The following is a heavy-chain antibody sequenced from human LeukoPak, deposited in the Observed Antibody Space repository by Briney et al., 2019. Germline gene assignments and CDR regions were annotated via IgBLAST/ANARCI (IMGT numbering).Heavy chain of an antibody. J-gene: IGHJ4*02. D-gene: IGHD5-12*01. CDR3: ARRIIVATIDY. CDR2: VYYSGST. V-gene: IGHV4-39*01. Sequence: SETLSLTCTVSGGSISSSNYYWAWIRQPPGKGLEWIGSVYYSGSTYYNPSLKSRVTISVDTSKNQFSLKLSSVTAADTAVYYCARRIIVATIDYWGQGTLVTASS. CDR1: GGSISSSNYY.